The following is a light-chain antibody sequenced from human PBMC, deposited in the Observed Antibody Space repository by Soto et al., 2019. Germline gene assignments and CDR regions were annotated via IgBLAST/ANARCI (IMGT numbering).Light chain of an antibody. V-gene: IGLV2-14*01. CDR2: EVT. CDR1: SSDVGAYNY. CDR3: STYTRSDIFV. Sequence: QSVLTQPASVSGSPGQSIIISCTGTSSDVGAYNYVSWYQQHPDKAPKVMINEVTNRPSGVSNRFSRSKSGNTASLAISGLQAEDDADYYCSTYTRSDIFVFGTGTKVTVL. J-gene: IGLJ1*01.